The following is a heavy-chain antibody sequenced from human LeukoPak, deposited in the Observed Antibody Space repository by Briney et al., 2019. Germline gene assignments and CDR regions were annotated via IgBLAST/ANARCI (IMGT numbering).Heavy chain of an antibody. CDR2: INHSGST. V-gene: IGHV4-34*01. CDR1: GGSFSGYY. J-gene: IGHJ6*03. Sequence: SETLSLTCAVYGGSFSGYYWSWIRQPPGKGLEWIGEINHSGSTNYNPSLKSRVTISVDTSKNQFSLKLSSVTAADTAVYYCARGGSSWYRVYYYYMDVWGKGTTVTVSS. D-gene: IGHD6-13*01. CDR3: ARGGSSWYRVYYYYMDV.